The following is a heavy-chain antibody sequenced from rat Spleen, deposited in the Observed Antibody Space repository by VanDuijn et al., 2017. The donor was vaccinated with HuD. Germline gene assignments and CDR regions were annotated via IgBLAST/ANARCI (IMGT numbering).Heavy chain of an antibody. J-gene: IGHJ3*01. CDR2: ITNAAGKV. CDR1: GFTFNNYW. V-gene: IGHV5-31*01. D-gene: IGHD4-3*01. Sequence: EVQLVESGGGLVQPGRSLKLSCVASGFTFNNYWMTWIRQAPGKGLEWVASITNAAGKVYYPDSVKGRFTISRDNAKNTLYLQMDSLRSEDTATYYCAKDKYNSGYAWFAYWGQGTLVTVSS. CDR3: AKDKYNSGYAWFAY.